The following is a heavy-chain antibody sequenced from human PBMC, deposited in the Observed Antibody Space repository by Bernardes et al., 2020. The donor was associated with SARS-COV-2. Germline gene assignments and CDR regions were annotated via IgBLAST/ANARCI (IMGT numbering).Heavy chain of an antibody. Sequence: ASVKVSCKASGYTFTSYDISWVRQAPGQGLEWMGWINAYNGNTNYAQKLQGRVTMTTDTSTSTAYMELRSLRSDDTAVYYCARDPKPDSSSWYFISYYYGMDVWGKGSTVTVDS. CDR3: ARDPKPDSSSWYFISYYYGMDV. J-gene: IGHJ6*04. V-gene: IGHV1-18*01. CDR2: INAYNGNT. D-gene: IGHD6-13*01. CDR1: GYTFTSYD.